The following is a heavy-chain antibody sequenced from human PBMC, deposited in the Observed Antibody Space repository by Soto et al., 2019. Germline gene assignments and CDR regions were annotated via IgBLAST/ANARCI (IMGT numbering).Heavy chain of an antibody. J-gene: IGHJ4*02. CDR1: GFSVRTNY. V-gene: IGHV3-53*01. Sequence: AGGSLRLSCAASGFSVRTNYMSWVRQAPGKGLEWVSVFESGGSIYYTDSVKGRFIISSDYAKNTVYLQMNSLRDEDTAVYYCARAGVTPDFFDYWGQGTLVTVSS. CDR2: FESGGSI. CDR3: ARAGVTPDFFDY. D-gene: IGHD2-21*02.